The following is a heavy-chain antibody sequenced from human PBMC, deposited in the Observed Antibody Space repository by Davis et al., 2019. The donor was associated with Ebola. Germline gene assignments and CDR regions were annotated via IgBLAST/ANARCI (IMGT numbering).Heavy chain of an antibody. V-gene: IGHV1-69*04. Sequence: AASVKVSCKVSGGTFSSDGISWVRQAPGQGLEWMGRIIPIVGIANYAPKFQGRVTITADKSTSTTNMEVNSLRSEDTAVYYCARGGTWNLDYGMDVWGQGTTVTVSS. CDR2: IIPIVGIA. D-gene: IGHD1-1*01. CDR3: ARGGTWNLDYGMDV. CDR1: GGTFSSDG. J-gene: IGHJ6*02.